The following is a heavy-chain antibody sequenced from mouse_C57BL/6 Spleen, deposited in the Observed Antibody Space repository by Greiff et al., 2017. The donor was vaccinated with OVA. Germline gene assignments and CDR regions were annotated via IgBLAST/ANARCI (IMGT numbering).Heavy chain of an antibody. J-gene: IGHJ4*01. CDR2: INPSTGGT. CDR1: GFSFTGYY. V-gene: IGHV1-42*01. Sequence: VQLLQSGPELVKPGASVKISCKASGFSFTGYYMNWVQQSPEKSLEWIGEINPSTGGTTYNQKFKGKVTLSVDKASSTAYMQLKSLTSEDSAVYYCAKSPPAVVAKAMDYWGQGTSVTVSS. D-gene: IGHD1-1*01. CDR3: AKSPPAVVAKAMDY.